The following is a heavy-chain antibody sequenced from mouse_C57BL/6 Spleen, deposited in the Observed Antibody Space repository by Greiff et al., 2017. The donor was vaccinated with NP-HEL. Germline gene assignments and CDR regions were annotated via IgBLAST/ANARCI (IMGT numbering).Heavy chain of an antibody. V-gene: IGHV5-16*01. J-gene: IGHJ2*01. CDR2: INYDGSST. Sequence: EVMLVESEGGLVQPGSSMKLSCTASGFTFSDYYMAWVRQVPEKGLEWVANINYDGSSTYYLDSLKSRFIISRDNAKNILYLQMSSLKSEDTATYYCARNDYVYSFDYWGQGTTLTVSS. CDR1: GFTFSDYY. D-gene: IGHD2-4*01. CDR3: ARNDYVYSFDY.